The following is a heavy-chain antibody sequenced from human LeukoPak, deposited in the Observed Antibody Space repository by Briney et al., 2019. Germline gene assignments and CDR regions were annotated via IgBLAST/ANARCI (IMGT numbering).Heavy chain of an antibody. Sequence: PAESLKISCKGSGYSFTSYWIGWVRQMPGKGLEWMGIIYPGDSDTRYNPSFQGQVTISADKSISTAYLQWSSLKASDTAMYYCERPPSRDGYNLGYWGQGTQVTVSS. CDR1: GYSFTSYW. J-gene: IGHJ4*02. D-gene: IGHD5-24*01. CDR3: ERPPSRDGYNLGY. V-gene: IGHV5-51*01. CDR2: IYPGDSDT.